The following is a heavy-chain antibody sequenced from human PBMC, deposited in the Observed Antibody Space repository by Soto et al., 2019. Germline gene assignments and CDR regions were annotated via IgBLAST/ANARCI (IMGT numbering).Heavy chain of an antibody. CDR3: ARDGRGRGIAVAGRFWYFDL. V-gene: IGHV4-31*03. Sequence: QVQLQESGPGLVKPSQTLSLTCTVSGASISSGGYYWNWIRQHPGKGLEWIGYIYYSGSTYYNPSLNSRVTISVDTSKNEFSLKISSVTASDTAVYYCARDGRGRGIAVAGRFWYFDLWGRGTLVTVSS. D-gene: IGHD6-19*01. CDR2: IYYSGST. J-gene: IGHJ2*01. CDR1: GASISSGGYY.